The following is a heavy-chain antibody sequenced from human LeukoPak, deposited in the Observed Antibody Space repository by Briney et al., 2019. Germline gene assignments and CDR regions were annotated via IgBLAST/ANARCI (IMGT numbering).Heavy chain of an antibody. Sequence: SVKVSCKASGGTFSSYAISWVRQAPGQGLERMGRIIPIFGTANYAQKFQGRVTITTDESTSTAYMDLSSLRSEDTAVYYCARTVCGGDWYGPNRLYYFDYWGQGTLVTVSS. CDR1: GGTFSSYA. J-gene: IGHJ4*02. D-gene: IGHD2-21*02. V-gene: IGHV1-69*05. CDR2: IIPIFGTA. CDR3: ARTVCGGDWYGPNRLYYFDY.